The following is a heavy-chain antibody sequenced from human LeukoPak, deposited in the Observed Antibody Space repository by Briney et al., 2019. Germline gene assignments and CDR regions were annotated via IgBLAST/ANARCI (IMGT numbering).Heavy chain of an antibody. D-gene: IGHD5-12*01. V-gene: IGHV4-34*01. CDR3: ARGLSGVSGSYWFDP. CDR2: INHSGST. Sequence: SETLSLTCAVYGGSFSGYYWSWIRQPPGKGLEWIGEINHSGSTNYNPSLKSRVTISVDTSKNQFSLKLSSVTAADTAVYYCARGLSGVSGSYWFDPWGQGTLVTVSS. J-gene: IGHJ5*02. CDR1: GGSFSGYY.